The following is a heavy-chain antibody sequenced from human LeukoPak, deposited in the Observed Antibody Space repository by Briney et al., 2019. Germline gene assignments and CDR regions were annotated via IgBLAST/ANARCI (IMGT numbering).Heavy chain of an antibody. V-gene: IGHV4-34*01. CDR1: GGSFSGYY. J-gene: IGHJ5*02. Sequence: SETLSLNCAVYGGSFSGYYWSWIRQPPGKGLEWIGEINHSGSTNYNPSLKSRVTISVDTSKNQFSLKLSSVTAADTAVYYCARGASGYWFDPWGQGTLVTVSS. CDR3: ARGASGYWFDP. CDR2: INHSGST. D-gene: IGHD3-22*01.